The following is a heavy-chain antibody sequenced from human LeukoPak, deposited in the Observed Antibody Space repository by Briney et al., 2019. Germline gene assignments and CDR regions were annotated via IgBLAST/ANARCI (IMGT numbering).Heavy chain of an antibody. CDR3: ARSEKYCSSTSCYPFDY. V-gene: IGHV4-4*07. CDR1: GGSISSYY. D-gene: IGHD2-2*01. CDR2: IYTSGST. Sequence: SETLSLTCTVSGGSISSYYWSWIRQPAGKGLEWIGRIYTSGSTNYNPSLKSRVTMSVDTSKNQFSLKLSSVTAADTAVYYCARSEKYCSSTSCYPFDYWGQGTLVTVSS. J-gene: IGHJ4*02.